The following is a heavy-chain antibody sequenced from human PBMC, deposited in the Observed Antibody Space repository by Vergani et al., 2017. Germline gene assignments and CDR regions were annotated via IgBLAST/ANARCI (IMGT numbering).Heavy chain of an antibody. CDR1: GGSFSGYY. Sequence: QVQLQQWGAGLLKPSETLSLTCAVYGGSFSGYYWSWIRQPPGKGLEWIGEINHSGSTNYNPSLKSRVTISVDTSKNQFSLKLSSVTAADTAVYYCARGSIAARPIDYWGQGTLVTVSS. D-gene: IGHD6-6*01. CDR3: ARGSIAARPIDY. J-gene: IGHJ4*02. CDR2: INHSGST. V-gene: IGHV4-34*01.